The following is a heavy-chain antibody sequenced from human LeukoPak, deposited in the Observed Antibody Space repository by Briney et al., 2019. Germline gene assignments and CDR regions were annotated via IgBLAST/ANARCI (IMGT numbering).Heavy chain of an antibody. CDR3: ARGIVGATPLDY. V-gene: IGHV1-69*05. Sequence: SVKVSCKASGGTFSSYAISWVRQAPGQGLEWMGGIIPIFGTANYAQKFQGRVTITTDESTSSAYMELSSLRSEDTAVYYCARGIVGATPLDYWGQGTLVTVSS. J-gene: IGHJ4*02. CDR2: IIPIFGTA. D-gene: IGHD1-26*01. CDR1: GGTFSSYA.